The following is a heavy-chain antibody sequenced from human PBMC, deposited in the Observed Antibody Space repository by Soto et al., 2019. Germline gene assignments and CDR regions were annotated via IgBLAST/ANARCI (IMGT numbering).Heavy chain of an antibody. D-gene: IGHD4-17*01. J-gene: IGHJ6*03. CDR3: ARDRMTTVTPANYYYMDV. V-gene: IGHV3-74*01. CDR2: INSDGSST. CDR1: GFTFSSYW. Sequence: GGSLRLSCAASGFTFSSYWMHWVRQAPGKGLVWVSRINSDGSSTSYADSVKGRFTISRDNAKNTLYLQMNSLRAEDTAVYYCARDRMTTVTPANYYYMDVWGKGTTVTVSS.